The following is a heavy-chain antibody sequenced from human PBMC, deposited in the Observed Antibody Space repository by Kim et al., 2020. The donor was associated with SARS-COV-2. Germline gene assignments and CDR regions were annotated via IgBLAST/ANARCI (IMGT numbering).Heavy chain of an antibody. D-gene: IGHD3-10*01. V-gene: IGHV3-30-3*01. J-gene: IGHJ6*02. CDR3: AGDSGGGMDV. CDR2: SNK. Sequence: SNKYYADSVKDRFTNSKDNSKNTLYLQMNSLRAEDTAVYYCAGDSGGGMDVWGQGTTVTVSS.